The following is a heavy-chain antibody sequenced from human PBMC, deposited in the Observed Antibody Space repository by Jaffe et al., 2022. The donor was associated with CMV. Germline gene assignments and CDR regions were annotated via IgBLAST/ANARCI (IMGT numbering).Heavy chain of an antibody. Sequence: EVQLVESGGGLVQPGGSLRLSCAASGFTFSSYWMHWVRQAPGKGLVWVSRINSDGSSTSYADSVKGRFTISRDNAKNTLYLQMNSLRAEDTAVYYCATITFGGVIVWDAFDIWGQGTMVTVSS. CDR3: ATITFGGVIVWDAFDI. D-gene: IGHD3-16*02. V-gene: IGHV3-74*01. CDR2: INSDGSST. J-gene: IGHJ3*02. CDR1: GFTFSSYW.